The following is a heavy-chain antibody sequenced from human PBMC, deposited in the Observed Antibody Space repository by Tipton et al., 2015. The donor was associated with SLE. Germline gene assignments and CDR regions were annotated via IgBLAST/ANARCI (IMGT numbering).Heavy chain of an antibody. CDR2: IYSGGST. CDR1: GFTVSSNY. J-gene: IGHJ6*02. V-gene: IGHV3-53*05. CDR3: ASPGDYGDYKGFNYYYYGMDV. Sequence: SLRLSCAASGFTVSSNYMSWVRQAPGKGLEWVSVIYSGGSTYYADSVKGRFTISRDNSKNTLYLQMNSLRAEDTAVYYCASPGDYGDYKGFNYYYYGMDVWGQGTTVTVSS. D-gene: IGHD4-17*01.